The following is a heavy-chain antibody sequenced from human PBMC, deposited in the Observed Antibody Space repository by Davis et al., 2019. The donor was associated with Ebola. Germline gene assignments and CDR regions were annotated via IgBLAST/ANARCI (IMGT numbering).Heavy chain of an antibody. Sequence: GESLKISCAASGFTFSTYSMNWVRQPPGKGLEWVSSISSSSSYISYADSVKGRFTISRDNAKNSLYLQMNSLSAEDTAVYYCAREPRIFGQLADVRGQGTTVTVSS. CDR2: ISSSSSYI. CDR1: GFTFSTYS. V-gene: IGHV3-21*01. D-gene: IGHD3-3*01. CDR3: AREPRIFGQLADV. J-gene: IGHJ6*02.